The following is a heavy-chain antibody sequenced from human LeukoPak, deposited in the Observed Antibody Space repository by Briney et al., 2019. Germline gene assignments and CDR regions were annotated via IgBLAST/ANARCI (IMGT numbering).Heavy chain of an antibody. CDR3: ARGIQLWIYLYYYDSSGYYVFDY. V-gene: IGHV4-34*01. CDR1: GGSFSSYY. J-gene: IGHJ4*02. CDR2: INHSGST. Sequence: PSETLSLTCAVYGGSFSSYYWTWIRQSPGKGLEWIGEINHSGSTNYNPSLKSRVTISVDTSKNQFSLKLSSVTAADTAVYYCARGIQLWIYLYYYDSSGYYVFDYWGQGTLVSVSS. D-gene: IGHD3-22*01.